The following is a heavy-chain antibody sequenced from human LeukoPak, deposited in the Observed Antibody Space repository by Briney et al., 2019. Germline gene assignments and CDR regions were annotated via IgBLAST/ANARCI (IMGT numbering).Heavy chain of an antibody. V-gene: IGHV4-59*12. D-gene: IGHD3-10*01. Sequence: SETLSLTCTVSGGSISSYYWSWIRQPPRKGLEWIGYIYYSGSTNYNPSLQSRVTISLDTSNNQFSLKLSSVTAADTAVYYCARDKMVREPSDYYYGMDVWGQGTTVTVSS. J-gene: IGHJ6*02. CDR3: ARDKMVREPSDYYYGMDV. CDR1: GGSISSYY. CDR2: IYYSGST.